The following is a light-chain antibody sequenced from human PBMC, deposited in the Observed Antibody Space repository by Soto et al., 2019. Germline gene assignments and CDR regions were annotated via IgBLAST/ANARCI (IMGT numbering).Light chain of an antibody. CDR3: LLYYGGVQGV. J-gene: IGLJ1*01. CDR2: SAT. V-gene: IGLV7-43*01. Sequence: QTVVTQEPSLTVSPGGTVTLTCASSTGAVTSGYYPNWLQQKPGQPPRALIYSATYKHSWTPARFSGSLLGGKAALTLSGVQPEDEAEYYCLLYYGGVQGVFGAGTKVTVL. CDR1: TGAVTSGYY.